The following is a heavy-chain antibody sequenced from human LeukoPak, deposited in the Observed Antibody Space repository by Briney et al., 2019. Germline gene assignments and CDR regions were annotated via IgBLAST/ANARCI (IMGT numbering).Heavy chain of an antibody. CDR1: GFTFNRYG. J-gene: IGHJ6*03. V-gene: IGHV3-53*01. CDR3: ARIRTDYMDV. CDR2: IYSGGST. Sequence: GGSLRLSCAASGFTFNRYGMSWVRQAPGKGLEWVSVIYSGGSTYYADSVKGRFTISRDNSKNTLYLQMNSLRAEDTAVYYCARIRTDYMDVWGKGTTVTVSS.